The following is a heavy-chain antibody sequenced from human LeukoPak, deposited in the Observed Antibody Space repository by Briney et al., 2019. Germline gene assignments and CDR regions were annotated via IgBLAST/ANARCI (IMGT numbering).Heavy chain of an antibody. D-gene: IGHD6-19*01. CDR2: IYYSGST. Sequence: SETLSLTCTVSGGSISSSSYYWGWIRQPPGKGLEWIGSIYYSGSTYYNPSLKSRVTISVDTSKNQFSLKLSSVTAADTAVYYCARHPLLSGWPNWFDPWGQGTLVTVSS. J-gene: IGHJ5*02. CDR3: ARHPLLSGWPNWFDP. V-gene: IGHV4-39*07. CDR1: GGSISSSSYY.